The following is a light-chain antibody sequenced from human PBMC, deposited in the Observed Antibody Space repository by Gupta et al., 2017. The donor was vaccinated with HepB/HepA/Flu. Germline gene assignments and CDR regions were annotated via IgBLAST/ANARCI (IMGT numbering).Light chain of an antibody. Sequence: EIVLTQSPATLSLSPGERATLSCRASQSVSSYLAWYQQKPGQAPRLLIYDASNRATGIPARFSGSGYGTDFTLTISSLETEDFAVYYCQQRSNWPPYTFGQGTKLEIK. V-gene: IGKV3-11*01. CDR3: QQRSNWPPYT. CDR1: QSVSSY. J-gene: IGKJ2*01. CDR2: DAS.